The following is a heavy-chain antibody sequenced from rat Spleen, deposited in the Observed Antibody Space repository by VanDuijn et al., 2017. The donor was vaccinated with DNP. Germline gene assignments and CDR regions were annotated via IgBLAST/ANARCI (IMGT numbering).Heavy chain of an antibody. Sequence: EVKLVESGGGLVRPGGSLKLSCAASGFNFNDYWMGWVRQAPKKGLEWVATISYDGGSTYYRDSVKGRFTISRDNAKSTLYLQVNSLRSEDTATYYCTTGQLLDYWGQGVMVTVSS. CDR3: TTGQLLDY. D-gene: IGHD1-10*01. J-gene: IGHJ2*01. V-gene: IGHV5-20*01. CDR2: ISYDGGST. CDR1: GFNFNDYW.